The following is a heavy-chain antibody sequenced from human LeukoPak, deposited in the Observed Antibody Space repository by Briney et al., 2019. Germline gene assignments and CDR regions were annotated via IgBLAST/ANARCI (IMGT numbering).Heavy chain of an antibody. CDR1: GFTFSSYD. CDR3: ARAGYSSTWYSRYFDL. D-gene: IGHD6-13*01. CDR2: IGTAGDI. J-gene: IGHJ2*01. V-gene: IGHV3-13*01. Sequence: GGSLRLSCAASGFTFSSYDMHWVRQATGKGLEWVSGIGTAGDIYYPGSVKGRFTISRENAKNSLYLQVNSLRAGDTAVYYCARAGYSSTWYSRYFDLWGHGTLVTASS.